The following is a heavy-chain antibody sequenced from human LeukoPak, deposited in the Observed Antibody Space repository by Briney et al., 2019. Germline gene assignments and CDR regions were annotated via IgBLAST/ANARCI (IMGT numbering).Heavy chain of an antibody. J-gene: IGHJ4*02. CDR3: ARRDDHNARAY. CDR2: ISYDGSNK. D-gene: IGHD5-24*01. Sequence: GGSLRLSCAASGFTFSSYAMHWVRQAPGKGLEWVAVISYDGSNKYYADSVKGRFTISRDNSKNTLYLQMNSLRAEDTAMYYCARRDDHNARAYWGKGTLVTVSS. CDR1: GFTFSSYA. V-gene: IGHV3-30-3*01.